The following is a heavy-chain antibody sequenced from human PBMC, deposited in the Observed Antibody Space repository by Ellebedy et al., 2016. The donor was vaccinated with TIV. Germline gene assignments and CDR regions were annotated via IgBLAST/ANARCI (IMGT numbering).Heavy chain of an antibody. CDR2: IYYSGNT. CDR1: GGSISSYF. J-gene: IGHJ5*01. Sequence: SETLSLTCTVSGGSISSYFWSWIRQPPGKGLEWIGNIYYSGNTDYKPSLKSRVTISVDTSKNQFSLKLRSVTAADTAVYYCARNPPTYNWVDSWGQGTLVTVSS. V-gene: IGHV4-59*04. CDR3: ARNPPTYNWVDS.